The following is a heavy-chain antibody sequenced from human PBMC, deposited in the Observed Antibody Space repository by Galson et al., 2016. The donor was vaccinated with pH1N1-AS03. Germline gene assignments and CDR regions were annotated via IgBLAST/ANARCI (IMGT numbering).Heavy chain of an antibody. V-gene: IGHV3-15*01. J-gene: IGHJ4*02. CDR3: TTADTELGYCTSTSCSLDF. D-gene: IGHD2-2*01. Sequence: SLRLSCAASGFTFSSYSMNWVRQAPGKGLEWVGRIKSKTDGGTKAYAAPVKGRFAISRDDSENTLYLQMNSLKTEDTAVYYCTTADTELGYCTSTSCSLDFWGQGTLVTVSS. CDR2: IKSKTDGGTK. CDR1: GFTFSSYS.